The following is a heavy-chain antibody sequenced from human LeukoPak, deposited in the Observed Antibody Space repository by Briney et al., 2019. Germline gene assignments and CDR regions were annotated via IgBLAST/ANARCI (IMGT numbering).Heavy chain of an antibody. D-gene: IGHD3-9*01. CDR2: ISSSSSFI. Sequence: GGSLRLSCEASGFTFRDYNVNWVRQAPGKGLEWVSSISSSSSFISYADSVKGRFTISRDNAKNSLYLQMNSLRAEDTALYYCATEYYDLLTGYLYYFPYWGPGTLVTVSS. V-gene: IGHV3-21*01. J-gene: IGHJ4*02. CDR1: GFTFRDYN. CDR3: ATEYYDLLTGYLYYFPY.